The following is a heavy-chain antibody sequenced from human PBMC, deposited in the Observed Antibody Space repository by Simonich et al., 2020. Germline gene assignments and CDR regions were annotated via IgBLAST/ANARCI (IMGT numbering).Heavy chain of an antibody. J-gene: IGHJ5*02. D-gene: IGHD6-13*01. V-gene: IGHV3-33*01. CDR1: GFTFSSYG. CDR3: ARAYSSSWYNWFDP. Sequence: QVQLVESGGGVVQPGRSLRLSCAASGFTFSSYGMHWVRQAPGRGRGWVAGIWVDGINKYYADSVKGRFTISRDNSKNTLYLQMNSLRAEDTAVYYCARAYSSSWYNWFDPWGQGTLVTVSS. CDR2: IWVDGINK.